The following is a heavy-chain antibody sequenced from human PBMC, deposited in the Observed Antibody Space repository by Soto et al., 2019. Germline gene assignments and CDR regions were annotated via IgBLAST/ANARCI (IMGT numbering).Heavy chain of an antibody. D-gene: IGHD2-21*02. Sequence: ASLKVSCKASGYTFTSYYMHWVRQAPGQGLEWMGIINPSGGSTSYAQKFQGRVTMTRDTSTSTVYMELSSLRSEDTAVYYCARDICGGDCYSGKSYYYFDYWGQGTLVTVAS. V-gene: IGHV1-46*01. CDR3: ARDICGGDCYSGKSYYYFDY. CDR1: GYTFTSYY. CDR2: INPSGGST. J-gene: IGHJ4*02.